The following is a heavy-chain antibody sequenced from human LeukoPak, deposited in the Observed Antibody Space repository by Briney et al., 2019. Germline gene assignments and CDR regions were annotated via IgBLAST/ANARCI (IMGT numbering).Heavy chain of an antibody. J-gene: IGHJ6*02. Sequence: QPGGSLRLSCAASGFTFSSYGMHWARQAPGKGLEWVASINHNGNVNYYVDSVKGRFTISRDNAKNSLYLQMSNLRAEDTAVYFCARGGGLDVWGQGATVTVSS. V-gene: IGHV3-7*03. CDR3: ARGGGLDV. CDR2: INHNGNVN. CDR1: GFTFSSYG. D-gene: IGHD3-16*01.